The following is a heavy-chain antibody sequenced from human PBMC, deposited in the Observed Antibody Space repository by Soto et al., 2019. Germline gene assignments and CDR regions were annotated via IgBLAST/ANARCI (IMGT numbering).Heavy chain of an antibody. Sequence: SQTLSLTCAISVDSVSSNSAAWNWISQSPSRGLEWLGRTYYRSKWYNDYAVSVKSRITINPDTSKNQFSLQLNSVTPEETAVYYCERASVQRYCSSTRCYGGMDVWGQGIPVTVSS. CDR1: VDSVSSNSAA. CDR3: ERASVQRYCSSTRCYGGMDV. J-gene: IGHJ6*02. V-gene: IGHV6-1*01. CDR2: TYYRSKWYN. D-gene: IGHD2-2*01.